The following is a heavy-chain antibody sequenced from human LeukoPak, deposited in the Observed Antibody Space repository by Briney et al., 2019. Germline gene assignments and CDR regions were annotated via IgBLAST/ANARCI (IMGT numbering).Heavy chain of an antibody. CDR2: ISYDGSNK. Sequence: GGSLRLSCAASGFTFSSYAMHWVRQAPGKGLEWVAVISYDGSNKYYADSVKGRFTISRDNSKNTLYLQMNSLRAEDTAVYYCARAEDIVATGPFDYWGQGTLVTVSS. CDR1: GFTFSSYA. CDR3: ARAEDIVATGPFDY. D-gene: IGHD5-12*01. J-gene: IGHJ4*02. V-gene: IGHV3-30-3*01.